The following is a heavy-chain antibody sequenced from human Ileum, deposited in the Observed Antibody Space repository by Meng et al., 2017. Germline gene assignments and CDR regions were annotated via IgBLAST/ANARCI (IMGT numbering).Heavy chain of an antibody. CDR1: GFTFSNYA. CDR2: ITADGGAT. CDR3: AKGTLRYCSGGTCYPFDY. J-gene: IGHJ4*01. D-gene: IGHD2-15*01. V-gene: IGHV3-23*01. Sequence: GESLKISCAASGFTFSNYAMTWVRQAPGKGPECVAVITADGGATAHANSVKGRFTISRDNSKNILYLEMNSLGAGDTAVYYCAKGTLRYCSGGTCYPFDYWGHGTWVTVSS.